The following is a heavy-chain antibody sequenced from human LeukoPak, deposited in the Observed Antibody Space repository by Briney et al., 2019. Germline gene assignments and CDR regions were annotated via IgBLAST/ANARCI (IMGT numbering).Heavy chain of an antibody. CDR2: ISGSGGST. V-gene: IGHV3-23*01. D-gene: IGHD2-15*01. Sequence: GGSLRLSCAASGFTFSSYAMSWVRQAPGKGLEWVSAISGSGGSTYYADSVKGRFTISRDNSKNTLYLQMNSLRAEDTAVYYCAKVLAFTPVYCSGGSCYSDEGYYYGMDVWGQGTTVTVSS. CDR3: AKVLAFTPVYCSGGSCYSDEGYYYGMDV. CDR1: GFTFSSYA. J-gene: IGHJ6*02.